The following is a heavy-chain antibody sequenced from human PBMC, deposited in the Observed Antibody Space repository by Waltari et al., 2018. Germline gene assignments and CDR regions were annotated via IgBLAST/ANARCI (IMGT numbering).Heavy chain of an antibody. D-gene: IGHD1-26*01. CDR1: GGSISSGSYY. Sequence: QVQLQESGPGLVKPSQTLSLTCPVSGGSISSGSYYWSWIRQPAGKGLEWIGRIYTSGSTNYNPSLKSRVTISVDTSKNQFSLKLSSVTAADTAVYYCARDPAGATTLDYFDYWGQGTLVTVSS. V-gene: IGHV4-61*02. J-gene: IGHJ4*02. CDR2: IYTSGST. CDR3: ARDPAGATTLDYFDY.